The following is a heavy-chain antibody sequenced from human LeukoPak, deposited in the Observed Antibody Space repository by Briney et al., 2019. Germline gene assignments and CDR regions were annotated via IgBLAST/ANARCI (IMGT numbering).Heavy chain of an antibody. CDR1: GGSISSYY. Sequence: SETLSLTCTVSGGSISSYYWSWIRQPPEKGLEWIGYIYYSGSTNYNPSLKSRVTISVDTSKNQFSLKLSSVTAADTAVYYCARARYGDYYFDYWGQGTLVTVSS. V-gene: IGHV4-59*01. D-gene: IGHD4-17*01. CDR3: ARARYGDYYFDY. J-gene: IGHJ4*02. CDR2: IYYSGST.